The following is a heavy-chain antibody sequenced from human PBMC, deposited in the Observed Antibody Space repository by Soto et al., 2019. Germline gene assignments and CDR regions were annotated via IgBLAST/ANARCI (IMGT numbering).Heavy chain of an antibody. CDR2: IKQDGSDT. CDR3: ASSLLTPFDY. D-gene: IGHD7-27*01. CDR1: GFTFRSYW. Sequence: GSLRLSCVASGFTFRSYWMSWVRQAPGKGLEWVASIKQDGSDTYYADSVKGRFTISRDNAKNTLYLQMNSLRAEDTAVYYCASSLLTPFDYWGQGTLVTVSS. J-gene: IGHJ4*02. V-gene: IGHV3-7*01.